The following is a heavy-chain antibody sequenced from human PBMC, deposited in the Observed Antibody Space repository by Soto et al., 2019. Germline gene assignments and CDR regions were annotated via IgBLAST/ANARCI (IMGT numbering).Heavy chain of an antibody. CDR2: INVGNGDT. Sequence: QVQLVQSGAEVKKPGASVKVSCKASGYAFTSNSIQWVRQAPGQSLEWVGWINVGNGDTRYSQKFQGRVTITRDTSASTVYMELSSLRSEDTAVYYCARDQGMLIFGGLMTNVRYYYGMDVWGQGTTVTVS. V-gene: IGHV1-3*01. CDR3: ARDQGMLIFGGLMTNVRYYYGMDV. CDR1: GYAFTSNS. J-gene: IGHJ6*02. D-gene: IGHD3-16*01.